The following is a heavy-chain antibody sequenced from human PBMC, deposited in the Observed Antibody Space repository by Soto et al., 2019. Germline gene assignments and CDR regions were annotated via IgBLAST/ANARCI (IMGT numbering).Heavy chain of an antibody. Sequence: PSETLSLTCTVSGGSISSGDYYWSWIRQPPGKGLEWIGYIYYSGSTYYNPSLKSRVTISVDTSKNQFSLKLSSVTAADTAVYYCARYCSSTSCYFYSVDPWGQGTLVTVSS. CDR3: ARYCSSTSCYFYSVDP. CDR2: IYYSGST. J-gene: IGHJ5*02. CDR1: GGSISSGDYY. V-gene: IGHV4-30-4*01. D-gene: IGHD2-2*01.